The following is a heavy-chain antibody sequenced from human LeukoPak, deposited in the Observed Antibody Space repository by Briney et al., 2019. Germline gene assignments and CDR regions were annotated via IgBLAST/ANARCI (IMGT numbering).Heavy chain of an antibody. CDR2: IRRKAYGGTT. Sequence: GGSLRLSCTASGFTFGDYAMSWVRQAPGKGREGVGFIRRKAYGGTTEYAASVKGRFTISRDDSKSIAYLQMNSLKTEDTAVYYCTRDIQLWSKDYYGMDVWGQGTTVTVSS. CDR1: GFTFGDYA. D-gene: IGHD5-18*01. J-gene: IGHJ6*02. V-gene: IGHV3-49*04. CDR3: TRDIQLWSKDYYGMDV.